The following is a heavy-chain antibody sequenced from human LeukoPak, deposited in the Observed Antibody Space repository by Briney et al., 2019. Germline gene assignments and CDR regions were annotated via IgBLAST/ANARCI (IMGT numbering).Heavy chain of an antibody. CDR1: GGSISSSSYY. Sequence: PSETLSLTCTVSGGSISSSSYYWGWIRQPPGKGLEWIGSIYYSGSTYYNPSLKSRVTISVDTSKNQFSLKLSSVTAADTAVYYCARLWFGESGLRHFDYWGQGTLVTVSS. V-gene: IGHV4-39*01. J-gene: IGHJ4*02. CDR3: ARLWFGESGLRHFDY. D-gene: IGHD3-10*01. CDR2: IYYSGST.